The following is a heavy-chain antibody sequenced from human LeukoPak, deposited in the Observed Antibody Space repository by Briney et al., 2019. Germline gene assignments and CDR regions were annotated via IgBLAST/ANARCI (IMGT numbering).Heavy chain of an antibody. V-gene: IGHV5-51*01. CDR2: IYPGDSDI. D-gene: IGHD2-15*01. CDR3: ARSAALDY. CDR1: GXTFTSYW. Sequence: GESLKISCKGSGXTFTSYWIDWVRQMPGKGLEWMGIIYPGDSDIRYNPSFQGQVTISADKSTSTAYLQWSSLKASDTAMYYCARSAALDYWGQGTLVTVSS. J-gene: IGHJ4*02.